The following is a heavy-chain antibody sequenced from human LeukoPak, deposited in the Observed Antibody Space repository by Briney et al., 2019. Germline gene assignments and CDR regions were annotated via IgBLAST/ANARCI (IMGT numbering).Heavy chain of an antibody. CDR3: ARGYGDYDAFDI. V-gene: IGHV1-69*04. D-gene: IGHD4-17*01. CDR1: GGTFSSYA. J-gene: IGHJ3*02. Sequence: GASVKVSCKASGGTFSSYAISWVRQAPGQGLEWMGRIIPILGIANYAQKFQGRVTITADKSTSTAYMELSSLRSEDTAVYYCARGYGDYDAFDIWGQGTMVTVSS. CDR2: IIPILGIA.